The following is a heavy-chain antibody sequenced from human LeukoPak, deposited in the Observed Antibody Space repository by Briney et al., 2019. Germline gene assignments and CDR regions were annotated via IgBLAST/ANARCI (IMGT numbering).Heavy chain of an antibody. CDR2: IYYSGST. Sequence: SETLSLTCTVSGGSISSSSYYWGWIRQPPGKGLEWIGSIYYSGSTYYNPSLKSRVTISVDTSKNQFSLKLSSVTAADTAVYYCARHGRGGSYWEGFDYWGQGTLVTVS. J-gene: IGHJ4*02. CDR1: GGSISSSSYY. V-gene: IGHV4-39*01. D-gene: IGHD1-26*01. CDR3: ARHGRGGSYWEGFDY.